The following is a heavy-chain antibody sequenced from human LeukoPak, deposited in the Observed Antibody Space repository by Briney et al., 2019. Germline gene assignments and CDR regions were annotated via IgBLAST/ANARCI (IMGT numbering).Heavy chain of an antibody. CDR3: ARVIEGGSSSWLRYYYYMDV. V-gene: IGHV4-4*02. J-gene: IGHJ6*03. Sequence: KPSGTLSLTCAVSGGSISSSNWWSWVRQPPGKGLEWIGEIYHSGSTNYNPSLKSRVTISVDKSKNQFSLKLSSVTAADTAVYYCARVIEGGSSSWLRYYYYMDVWGKGTTVTISS. D-gene: IGHD6-13*01. CDR2: IYHSGST. CDR1: GGSISSSNW.